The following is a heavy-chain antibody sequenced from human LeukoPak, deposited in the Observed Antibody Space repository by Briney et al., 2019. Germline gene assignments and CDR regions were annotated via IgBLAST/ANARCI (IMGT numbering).Heavy chain of an antibody. Sequence: PSGGSLRLSCAASGFTFSIYAMSWVRQAPGKGLEWVSNISDSGGSTYYADSVKGRFTISRDNSKNTLYLQMNSLRAEDTAVYYCAKASVLRFLEWLLLDYWGQGTLVTVSS. V-gene: IGHV3-23*01. CDR2: ISDSGGST. D-gene: IGHD3-3*01. CDR3: AKASVLRFLEWLLLDY. J-gene: IGHJ4*02. CDR1: GFTFSIYA.